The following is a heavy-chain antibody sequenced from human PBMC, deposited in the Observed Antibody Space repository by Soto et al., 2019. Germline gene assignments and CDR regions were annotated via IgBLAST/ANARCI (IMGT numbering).Heavy chain of an antibody. CDR2: IYYSGST. CDR3: ARDARRYCSGGGCYMADV. D-gene: IGHD2-15*01. J-gene: IGHJ6*04. CDR1: GGSINSYY. Sequence: SETLSLTCTVSGGSINSYYWSWIRQPPGKGLEWIGYIYYSGSTNYNPSLKSRVTISLDTSKNQFSLKLSSVTAADTAVYYCARDARRYCSGGGCYMADVWGRGTTVTVSS. V-gene: IGHV4-59*01.